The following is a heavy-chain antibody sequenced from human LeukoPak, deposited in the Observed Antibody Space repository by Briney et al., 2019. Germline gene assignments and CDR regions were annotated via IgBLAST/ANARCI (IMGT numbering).Heavy chain of an antibody. Sequence: GGSLRLSCAASGFTFSSYAMNWVRQAPGKGLEWVSGISSSGGSTYYADSVKGRFTISRDNSKSTVYLQMNSLKTEDTAVYYCTTGVTMVRGVKFDPWGQGTLVTVSS. V-gene: IGHV3-23*01. D-gene: IGHD3-10*01. CDR2: ISSSGGST. CDR1: GFTFSSYA. J-gene: IGHJ5*02. CDR3: TTGVTMVRGVKFDP.